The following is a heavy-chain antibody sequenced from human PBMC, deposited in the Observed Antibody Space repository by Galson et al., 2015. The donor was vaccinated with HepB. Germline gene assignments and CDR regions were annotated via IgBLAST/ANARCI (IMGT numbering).Heavy chain of an antibody. CDR1: GVTLRNFG. V-gene: IGHV1-69*10. CDR2: IIVFPKIV. CDR3: AGAHYYDSSVAYALGGAFDI. J-gene: IGHJ3*02. Sequence: SVKVSCKASGVTLRNFGVTWVRQAPGQGFEWMGQIIVFPKIVNYAQKFQGRITMTADTSSSTVYLELSSLRSEDTAVYYCAGAHYYDSSVAYALGGAFDIWGQGTMVTVSS. D-gene: IGHD3-22*01.